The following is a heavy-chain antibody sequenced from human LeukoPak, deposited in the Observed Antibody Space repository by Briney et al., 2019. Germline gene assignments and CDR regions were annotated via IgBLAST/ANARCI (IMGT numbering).Heavy chain of an antibody. CDR1: GFTLSSNS. CDR3: ARGAGSGRNHFDY. D-gene: IGHD6-19*01. Sequence: PGGSLRLSCAASGFTLSSNSMNWVRQAPGKGLEWVSYISSRSSTIYYADSVKGRFTISRDNATNSLYLQMSSLRAEDTAVYYCARGAGSGRNHFDYWGQGTLVTVSS. CDR2: ISSRSSTI. V-gene: IGHV3-48*01. J-gene: IGHJ4*02.